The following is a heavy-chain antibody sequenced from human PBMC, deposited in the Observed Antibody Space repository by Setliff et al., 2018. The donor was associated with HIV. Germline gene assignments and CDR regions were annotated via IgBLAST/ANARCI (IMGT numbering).Heavy chain of an antibody. CDR1: GYSISSGYY. D-gene: IGHD6-19*01. CDR3: ARVRGSSGWYVFDY. CDR2: IYHSGST. V-gene: IGHV4-38-2*01. J-gene: IGHJ4*02. Sequence: SETLSLTCAVSGYSISSGYYWGWIRQPPGKGLEWIGTIYHSGSTYYNPSLKSRLTISVDTSKNQFSLKLNSVTAADTAVYYCARVRGSSGWYVFDYWGQGTLGTVSS.